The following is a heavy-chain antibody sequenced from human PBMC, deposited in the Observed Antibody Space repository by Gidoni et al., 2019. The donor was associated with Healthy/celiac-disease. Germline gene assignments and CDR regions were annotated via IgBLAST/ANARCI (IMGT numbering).Heavy chain of an antibody. J-gene: IGHJ4*02. CDR1: GFTFSSYW. Sequence: EVQLVESGGGLVQPGGSLRLSCAASGFTFSSYWMSWVGQAPGKGLEWVANIKQDGSEKYYVDSVKGRFTISRDNAKNSLYLQMNSLRAEDTAVYYCASETYYYDSSGYCPFGYWGQGTLVTVSS. CDR2: IKQDGSEK. D-gene: IGHD3-22*01. CDR3: ASETYYYDSSGYCPFGY. V-gene: IGHV3-7*03.